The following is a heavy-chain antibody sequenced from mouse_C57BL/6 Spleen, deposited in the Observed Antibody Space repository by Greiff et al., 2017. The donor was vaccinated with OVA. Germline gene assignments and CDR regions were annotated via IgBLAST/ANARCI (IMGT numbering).Heavy chain of an antibody. CDR2: IDPSASYT. D-gene: IGHD1-1*01. J-gene: IGHJ1*03. Sequence: VQLQQPGAELVRPGTSVKLSCKASGYTFTSYWLHWVKQRPGQGLEWIGVIDPSASYTNYNQKFKGKATLTVDTSSSTAYMQLSSLTSEDSAVYYYARSSGSSLYWYFDVWGTGTTVTVSS. V-gene: IGHV1-59*01. CDR1: GYTFTSYW. CDR3: ARSSGSSLYWYFDV.